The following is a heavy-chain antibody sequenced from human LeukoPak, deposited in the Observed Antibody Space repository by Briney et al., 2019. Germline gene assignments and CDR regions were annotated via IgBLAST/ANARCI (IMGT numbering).Heavy chain of an antibody. CDR1: GGTFSSYA. CDR3: ARVGDFWSVYYRPFDY. J-gene: IGHJ4*02. Sequence: SVKVSCKASGGTFSSYAISWVRQAPGQGLEWMGGIIPIFGTANYAQKFQGRVTITAAASTSTAYMELSSLRSTDTAVYYCARVGDFWSVYYRPFDYWGQGTLVTVSS. CDR2: IIPIFGTA. D-gene: IGHD3-3*01. V-gene: IGHV1-69*13.